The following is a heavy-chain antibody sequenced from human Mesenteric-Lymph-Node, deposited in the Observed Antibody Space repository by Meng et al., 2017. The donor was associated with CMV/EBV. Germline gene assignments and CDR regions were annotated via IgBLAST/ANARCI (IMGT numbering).Heavy chain of an antibody. V-gene: IGHV3-66*02. CDR1: GFTVSSHY. D-gene: IGHD3-3*01. CDR2: IYSGGST. J-gene: IGHJ3*02. CDR3: ARAMYYDFWGGYYKNVFDI. Sequence: GSLRLSCAASGFTVSSHYMSWVRQAPGKGLEWVSVIYSGGSTYYADSVKGRFTISRDNSKNTLYLQMNSLRAEDTAVYYCARAMYYDFWGGYYKNVFDIWGQGTMVTVSS.